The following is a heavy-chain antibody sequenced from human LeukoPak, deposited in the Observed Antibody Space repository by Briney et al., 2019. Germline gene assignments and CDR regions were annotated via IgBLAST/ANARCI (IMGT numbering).Heavy chain of an antibody. CDR2: IHSSGST. CDR3: ARDPGDTDWYNFDI. Sequence: PLDTLSLTCTVSGGSLSGHFWSWFRRPPGKGLENIGYIHSSGSTNYNPSYKSRVTVSLEMSKNQFSLSLSSVTAADTAVYYCARDPGDTDWYNFDIWGQGILVTVSS. D-gene: IGHD3-9*01. CDR1: GGSLSGHF. J-gene: IGHJ4*02. V-gene: IGHV4-59*11.